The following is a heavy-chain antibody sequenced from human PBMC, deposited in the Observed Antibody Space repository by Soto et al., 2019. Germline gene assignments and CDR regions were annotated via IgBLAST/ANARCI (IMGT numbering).Heavy chain of an antibody. Sequence: QVQLVQSGGEVKKPGASVTVSCKASGYTFINYHITWVRQAPGQGLEWMAWINTYNGMTDYAQRFQGRVTMTRATSTSTAYMELRTLGSDDTAVYFCAKSPRGEMATDWGQGTLVTVSS. CDR2: INTYNGMT. CDR3: AKSPRGEMATD. V-gene: IGHV1-18*01. D-gene: IGHD5-12*01. J-gene: IGHJ4*02. CDR1: GYTFINYH.